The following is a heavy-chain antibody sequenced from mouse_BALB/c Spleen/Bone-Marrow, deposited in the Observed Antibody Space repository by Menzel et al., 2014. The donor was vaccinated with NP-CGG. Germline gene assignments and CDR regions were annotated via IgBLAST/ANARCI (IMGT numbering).Heavy chain of an antibody. V-gene: IGHV5-6-3*01. J-gene: IGHJ4*01. CDR1: GFTFSSYG. D-gene: IGHD4-1*01. CDR2: INSNGGST. Sequence: EVQGVESGGGLVQPGGSLKLSCAASGFTFSSYGMSWVRPTPDKRLELVATINSNGGSTYYPDSVKGRFTISRDNAKNTLYLQMSSLKSEDTAMYYCARIWAYYAMDYWGQGTSVTVSS. CDR3: ARIWAYYAMDY.